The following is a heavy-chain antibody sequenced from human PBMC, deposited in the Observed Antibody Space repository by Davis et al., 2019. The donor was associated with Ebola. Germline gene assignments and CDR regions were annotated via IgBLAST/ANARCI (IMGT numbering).Heavy chain of an antibody. Sequence: GGSLRLSCAASGFTFRGSAMHWVRQASGKGLEWVGRIRSKANSYATAYAASVKGRFTISRDDSKNTAYLQMNSLKTEDTAVYYCSMTTVTTANSVDYWGQGTLVTVSS. J-gene: IGHJ4*02. V-gene: IGHV3-73*01. D-gene: IGHD4-17*01. CDR2: IRSKANSYAT. CDR3: SMTTVTTANSVDY. CDR1: GFTFRGSA.